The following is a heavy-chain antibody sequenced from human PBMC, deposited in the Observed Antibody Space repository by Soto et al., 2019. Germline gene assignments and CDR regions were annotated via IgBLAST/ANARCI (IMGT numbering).Heavy chain of an antibody. CDR3: ARVDIVTTNWFDP. J-gene: IGHJ5*02. Sequence: QVQLQQWGAGLLKPSETLSLTCAVYGGSFSGYYWRWLRQPPGKGLEWIGAINHRGYTTYNPSLKSRVTISVDTSKNQFSLKLSSVTAADTAVYYCARVDIVTTNWFDPWGQGTPVTVSS. V-gene: IGHV4-34*01. D-gene: IGHD5-12*01. CDR2: INHRGYT. CDR1: GGSFSGYY.